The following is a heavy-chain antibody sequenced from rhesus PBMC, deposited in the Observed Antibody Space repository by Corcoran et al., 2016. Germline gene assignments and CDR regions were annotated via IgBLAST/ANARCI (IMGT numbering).Heavy chain of an antibody. CDR3: ARDRGYSAI. CDR1: GGSIRSSYYS. D-gene: IGHD5-30*01. J-gene: IGHJ4*01. CDR2: ISYSGSP. V-gene: IGHV4-122*02. Sequence: QVQLRESGPGLVKPSETLSLTCTVSGGSIRSSYYSWSWIRQAPGKGLEWIGYISYSGSPSYNPPLKSRFTISRDTSKNQFSRKLSSVTAADTALYYCARDRGYSAIWGQGVLVTVSS.